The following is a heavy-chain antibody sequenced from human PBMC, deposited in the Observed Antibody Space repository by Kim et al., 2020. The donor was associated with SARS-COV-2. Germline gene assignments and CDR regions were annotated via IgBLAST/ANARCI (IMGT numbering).Heavy chain of an antibody. V-gene: IGHV1-69*13. CDR3: ARDLVEMATISRSWFDP. Sequence: SVKVSCKASGGTFSSYAISWVRQAPGQGLEWMGGIIPIFGTANYAQKFQGRVTITADESTSTAYMELSSLRSEDTAVYYCARDLVEMATISRSWFDPWGQGTLVTVSS. CDR2: IIPIFGTA. J-gene: IGHJ5*02. D-gene: IGHD5-12*01. CDR1: GGTFSSYA.